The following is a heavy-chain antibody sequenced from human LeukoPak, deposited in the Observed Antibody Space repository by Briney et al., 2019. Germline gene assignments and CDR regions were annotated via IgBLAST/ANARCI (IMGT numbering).Heavy chain of an antibody. D-gene: IGHD1-26*01. V-gene: IGHV3-7*01. Sequence: PGLSLGLSRASSGFTSKSYWMVGVRQASRKGLEWVANIKQEGGEKYYVDPVKGRFTISRDNAKNSLDLQMNSLRAEDTALYYCARIRWAGGTWAFDYWGQGTLVTVSS. CDR2: IKQEGGEK. CDR3: ARIRWAGGTWAFDY. J-gene: IGHJ4*02. CDR1: GFTSKSYW.